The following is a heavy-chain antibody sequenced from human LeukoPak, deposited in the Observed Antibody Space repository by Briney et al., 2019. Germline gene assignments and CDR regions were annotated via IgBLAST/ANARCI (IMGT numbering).Heavy chain of an antibody. CDR3: ARGVGATVSYWFDP. CDR2: MNPNSGNT. CDR1: GYTFTSYY. D-gene: IGHD1-26*01. V-gene: IGHV1-8*02. J-gene: IGHJ5*02. Sequence: ASVKVSCKASGYTFTSYYMHWVRQAPGQGLEWMGWMNPNSGNTGYAQKFQGRVTMTRNTSISTAYMELSSLRSEDTAVYYCARGVGATVSYWFDPWGRGTLVTVSS.